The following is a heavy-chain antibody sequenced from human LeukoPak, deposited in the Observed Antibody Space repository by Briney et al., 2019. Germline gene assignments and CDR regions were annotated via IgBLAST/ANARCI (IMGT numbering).Heavy chain of an antibody. CDR1: GGSISAFTYY. J-gene: IGHJ5*02. CDR2: IYYSGTT. CDR3: ATHSTPPITVENWFDP. D-gene: IGHD6-19*01. Sequence: SETLALTCTVSGGSISAFTYYWGWIRQPPGMGLEWIGSIYYSGTTYYNPSLKSRVTISVDTSKNHFSLKLSSVTAADTAVYYCATHSTPPITVENWFDPWGQGTLVTVSS. V-gene: IGHV4-39*02.